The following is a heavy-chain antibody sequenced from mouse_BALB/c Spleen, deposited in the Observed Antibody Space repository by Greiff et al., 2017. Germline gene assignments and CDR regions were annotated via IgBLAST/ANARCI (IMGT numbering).Heavy chain of an antibody. D-gene: IGHD2-1*01. Sequence: EVTLQESGGGLVQPGGSLKLSCAASGFTFSSYTMSWVRQTPEKRLEWVAYISNGGGSTYYPDTVKGRFTISRDNAKNTLYLQMSSLKSEDTAMYYCASYGKGYFDVWGAGTTVTVSS. CDR1: GFTFSSYT. J-gene: IGHJ1*01. CDR2: ISNGGGST. V-gene: IGHV5-12-2*01. CDR3: ASYGKGYFDV.